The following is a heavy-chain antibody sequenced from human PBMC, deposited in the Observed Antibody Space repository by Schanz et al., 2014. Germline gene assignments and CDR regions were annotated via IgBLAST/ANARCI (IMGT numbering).Heavy chain of an antibody. J-gene: IGHJ4*02. V-gene: IGHV3-33*08. D-gene: IGHD3-3*01. Sequence: VHLLESGGGLVQPGGSLRLSCAASEFTFSTDAMSWVRQAPGKGLEWVGGISYDGSKKSYADSVKGRFTISRDNSRNTLYLQMNSLRAEDTAVYYCVRDSFVEFDYWGQGTLVTVSS. CDR1: EFTFSTDA. CDR2: ISYDGSKK. CDR3: VRDSFVEFDY.